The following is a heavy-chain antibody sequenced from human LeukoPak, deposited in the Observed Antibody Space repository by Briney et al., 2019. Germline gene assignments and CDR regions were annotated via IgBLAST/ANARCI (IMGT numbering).Heavy chain of an antibody. CDR3: ARDRYGDHDYYYGMDV. CDR1: GLTFSSYE. Sequence: GGSLRLSCAASGLTFSSYEMNWVRQAPGKGLEWVSYISSSAGTIYYADSVKGRFTISRDNAKNSLYLQMNSLGAEDTAVYYCARDRYGDHDYYYGMDVWGQGTTVTVSS. J-gene: IGHJ6*02. V-gene: IGHV3-48*03. D-gene: IGHD4-17*01. CDR2: ISSSAGTI.